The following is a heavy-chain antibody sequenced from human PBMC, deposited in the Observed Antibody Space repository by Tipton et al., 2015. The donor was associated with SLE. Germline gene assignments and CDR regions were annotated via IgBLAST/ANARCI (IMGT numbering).Heavy chain of an antibody. D-gene: IGHD3-3*01. CDR3: ASAPSDFWSSYYDF. Sequence: TLSLTCTVSGDSMNSYHWSWIRQPPGKGLEWIGYVYYTGNTNYNPSLKSRVTISIDASKKQFSLKLTSVTAADTARYYCASAPSDFWSSYYDFWGQGILVTVSS. V-gene: IGHV4-59*01. J-gene: IGHJ4*02. CDR1: GDSMNSYH. CDR2: VYYTGNT.